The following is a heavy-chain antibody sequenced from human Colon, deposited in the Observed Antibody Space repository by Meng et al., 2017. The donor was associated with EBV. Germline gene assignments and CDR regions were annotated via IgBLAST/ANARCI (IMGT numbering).Heavy chain of an antibody. Sequence: QRFEVGGGLCQPGGSLRLSCAAAGFTFSKYAMSWFRQAPGKGLEWVSGISGNGGSTSYAGSVKGRFTISRYNSKNTLCLQMDSLRGEDTAVYYCAKTLYGGIDYWGQGTLVTVSS. D-gene: IGHD1-26*01. J-gene: IGHJ4*02. CDR1: GFTFSKYA. V-gene: IGHV3-23*01. CDR3: AKTLYGGIDY. CDR2: ISGNGGST.